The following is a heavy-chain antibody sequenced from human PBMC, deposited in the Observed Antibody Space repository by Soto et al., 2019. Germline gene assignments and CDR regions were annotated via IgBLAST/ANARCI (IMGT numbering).Heavy chain of an antibody. D-gene: IGHD3-10*01. J-gene: IGHJ4*02. CDR1: GFTFSSYG. CDR2: IWYDGSNK. Sequence: GGSLRLSCAASGFTFSSYGMHWVRQAPGKGLEWVAVIWYDGSNKYYADSVKGRFTISRDNSKNTLYLQMNSLRAEDTAVYYCARDPFLLWFGDRLPYYFDYWGQGTLVTVSS. CDR3: ARDPFLLWFGDRLPYYFDY. V-gene: IGHV3-33*01.